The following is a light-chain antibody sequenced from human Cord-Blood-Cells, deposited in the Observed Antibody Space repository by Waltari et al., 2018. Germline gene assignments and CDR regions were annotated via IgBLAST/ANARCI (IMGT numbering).Light chain of an antibody. CDR2: DVS. Sequence: QTALTQPASASGSPGPSITTSRTGTSSDVGCYNYVSWYQQPPGKAPNLTIYDVSNRPSGVSNRFAGSKSGNTASLTISGHQAEDEADYYCSSYTSNVVFGGGTKLTVL. CDR3: SSYTSNVV. V-gene: IGLV2-14*01. J-gene: IGLJ2*01. CDR1: SSDVGCYNY.